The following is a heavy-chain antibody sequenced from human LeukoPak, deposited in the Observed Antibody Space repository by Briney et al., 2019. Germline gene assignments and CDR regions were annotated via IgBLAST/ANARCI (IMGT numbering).Heavy chain of an antibody. CDR2: ISHHGSTT. V-gene: IGHV3-30*04. CDR3: ARGVGKWKLLPLDL. Sequence: GGSLRLSCAASGFSLSNHAVHWVRQAPGKGLEWVTIISHHGSTTHYADSVQGRFTISRDNSKDTVFLQMSSLRRDDTAVYYCARGVGKWKLLPLDLWGRGALVTVSS. J-gene: IGHJ5*02. D-gene: IGHD1-26*01. CDR1: GFSLSNHA.